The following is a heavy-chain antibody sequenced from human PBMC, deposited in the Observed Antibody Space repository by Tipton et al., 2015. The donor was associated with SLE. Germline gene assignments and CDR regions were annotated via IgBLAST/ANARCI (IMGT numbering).Heavy chain of an antibody. CDR3: ARALGDYGYYYGMDV. J-gene: IGHJ6*02. V-gene: IGHV3-30*04. CDR2: ISYDGGNK. Sequence: SLRLSCAASRFTFSTYAMHWVRQAPGKGLEWVAFISYDGGNKYYADSVKGRFTISRDNSKNTLYLQMNSLRADDTAVYYCARALGDYGYYYGMDVWGQGTTVTVSS. CDR1: RFTFSTYA. D-gene: IGHD4-17*01.